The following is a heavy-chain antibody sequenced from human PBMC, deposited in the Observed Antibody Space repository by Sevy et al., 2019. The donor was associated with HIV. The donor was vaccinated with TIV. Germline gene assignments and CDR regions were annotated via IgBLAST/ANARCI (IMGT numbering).Heavy chain of an antibody. CDR1: GFTSSSYA. D-gene: IGHD3-9*01. Sequence: GGSLRLSCAASGFTSSSYAMSWVRQPPGRGLEWVSTLSDSGVSTYYADSVKGRFTISTDNSKNILYLQMNSGRAEDTAVYYCARDRATSATGTLFDYWGLGTLVTVSS. CDR2: LSDSGVST. CDR3: ARDRATSATGTLFDY. V-gene: IGHV3-23*01. J-gene: IGHJ4*02.